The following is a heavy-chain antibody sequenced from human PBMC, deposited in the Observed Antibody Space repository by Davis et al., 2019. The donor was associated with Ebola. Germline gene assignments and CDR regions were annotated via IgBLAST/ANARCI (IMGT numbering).Heavy chain of an antibody. D-gene: IGHD1-26*01. J-gene: IGHJ4*02. Sequence: LRLSCTVTGGSISSGAYYWIWIRQPAGKGLEWVGHIYTSGRTNYNPSLKSRVTISVDTSKNQFSLKLNSVTAADTAVYYCARDAGSYYYYFDYWGQGALVTVSS. CDR1: GGSISSGAYY. CDR2: IYTSGRT. V-gene: IGHV4-61*09. CDR3: ARDAGSYYYYFDY.